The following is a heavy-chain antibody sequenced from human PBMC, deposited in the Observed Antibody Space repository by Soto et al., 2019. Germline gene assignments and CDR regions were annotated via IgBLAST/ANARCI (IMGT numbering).Heavy chain of an antibody. J-gene: IGHJ4*02. CDR1: GGSFSGYY. V-gene: IGHV4-34*01. CDR3: ASRTSMVRGVKY. CDR2: INHSGST. Sequence: RSLTCAVYGGSFSGYYWSWIRQPPGKGLEWIGEINHSGSTNYNPSLKSRVTISVDTSKNQFSLKLSSVTAADTAVYYCASRTSMVRGVKYWGQGTLVTVSS. D-gene: IGHD3-10*01.